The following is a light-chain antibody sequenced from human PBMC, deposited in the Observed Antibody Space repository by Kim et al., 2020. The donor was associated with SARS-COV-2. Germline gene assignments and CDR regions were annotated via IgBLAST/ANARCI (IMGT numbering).Light chain of an antibody. CDR1: KLGDKY. J-gene: IGLJ2*01. CDR2: QDN. Sequence: SYELTQSPSLSVSPGQTARITCSGDKLGDKYASWYQQKPGQSPLLVIYQDNKRPSGLPERFSGSNSGNTATLTISGTQAMDEAEYYCQAWDSGTVVFGGGTQLTVL. V-gene: IGLV3-1*01. CDR3: QAWDSGTVV.